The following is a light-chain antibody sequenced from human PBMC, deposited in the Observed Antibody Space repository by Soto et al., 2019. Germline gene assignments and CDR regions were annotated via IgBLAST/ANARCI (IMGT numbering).Light chain of an antibody. CDR2: DAS. CDR1: QTISNW. CDR3: QQYYTYPLT. Sequence: DILMTQSPSTLSASVGDRVTITCRASQTISNWLAWYQQKPGKAPKVLIYDASTLDGGVPSRFSGRRSGTDFTLTISSLQPSDFATYYCQQYYTYPLTFGGGTKVEI. V-gene: IGKV1-5*01. J-gene: IGKJ4*01.